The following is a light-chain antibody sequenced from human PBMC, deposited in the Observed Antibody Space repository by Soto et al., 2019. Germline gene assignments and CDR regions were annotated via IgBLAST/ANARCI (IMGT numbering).Light chain of an antibody. CDR2: GSS. V-gene: IGKV3D-15*01. Sequence: IVMTQSPATLSVSPGEGVTLSCRASENVGTNLAWYQQKPGQAPRLLIYGSSTRATGIPATFSGSGSGPEFTLTISSLQSVESAIYYCQQYNNWGLSFGGGTKVEIK. CDR3: QQYNNWGLS. CDR1: ENVGTN. J-gene: IGKJ4*01.